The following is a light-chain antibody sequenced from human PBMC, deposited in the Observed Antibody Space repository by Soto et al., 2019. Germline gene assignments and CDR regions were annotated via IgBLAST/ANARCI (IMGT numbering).Light chain of an antibody. CDR1: QSISSW. J-gene: IGKJ2*01. CDR3: QQYNSYVYT. Sequence: DIQMTQSPSTLSASVGDRVTITCRASQSISSWLAWYQQKPGKAPKLLIYDASCLESGVPSRFSGSGYGTEFTLTISRLQPDDFATYYYQQYNSYVYTFGQGTKMDIK. V-gene: IGKV1-5*01. CDR2: DAS.